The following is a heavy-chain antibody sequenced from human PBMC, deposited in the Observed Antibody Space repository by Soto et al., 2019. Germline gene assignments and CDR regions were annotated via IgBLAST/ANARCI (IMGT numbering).Heavy chain of an antibody. CDR3: ARDRSIAAARLGYYMDV. CDR2: IWYDGSNK. Sequence: GSLRLSCAASGFTFSSYGMHWVRQAPGKGLEWVAVIWYDGSNKYYADSVKGRFTISRDNSKNTLYLQMNSLRAEDTAVYYCARDRSIAAARLGYYMDVWGKGTTVTVSS. D-gene: IGHD6-13*01. CDR1: GFTFSSYG. V-gene: IGHV3-33*08. J-gene: IGHJ6*03.